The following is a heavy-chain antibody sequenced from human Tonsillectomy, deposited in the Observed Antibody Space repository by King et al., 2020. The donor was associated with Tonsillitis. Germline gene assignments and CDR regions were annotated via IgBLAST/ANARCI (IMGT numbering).Heavy chain of an antibody. J-gene: IGHJ4*02. CDR3: ARDRDGYIFDY. Sequence: QLVQSGGGVVQPGRSLRLSCAASGFTFSSYDMYWVRQAPGKGLEWVAVISYDGSNKYYTDSVTGRFTISRDNSKNKVYLQMNSLRAEDTAVYYCARDRDGYIFDYWGQGTLVAVSS. CDR1: GFTFSSYD. CDR2: ISYDGSNK. V-gene: IGHV3-33*05. D-gene: IGHD5-24*01.